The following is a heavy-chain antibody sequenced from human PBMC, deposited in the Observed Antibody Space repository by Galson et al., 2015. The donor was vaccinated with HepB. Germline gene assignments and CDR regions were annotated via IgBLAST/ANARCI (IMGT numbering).Heavy chain of an antibody. V-gene: IGHV3-53*01. CDR1: GFTVSSNY. J-gene: IGHJ4*02. D-gene: IGHD3-22*01. CDR2: IYSGGST. Sequence: SLRLSCAASGFTVSSNYMSWVRQAPGKGLEWVSVIYSGGSTYYADSVKGRFTISRDNSKNALYLQMNSLRAEDTAVYYCAKEGYYDSSGFFGYFDYWGQGTLVTVSS. CDR3: AKEGYYDSSGFFGYFDY.